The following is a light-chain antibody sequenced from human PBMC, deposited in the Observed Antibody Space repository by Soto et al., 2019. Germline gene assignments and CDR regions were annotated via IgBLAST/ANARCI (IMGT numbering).Light chain of an antibody. J-gene: IGLJ1*01. Sequence: QSALTQPASVSGSPGQSITISCTGTSSDIGGYNSASWYQQHPGRAPRLIIYEVTNRPSGVSNRFSASKSGNTASLTISGLQAEDEADYYCTSYTPIVTLGSVFGTGTKLTVL. CDR3: TSYTPIVTLGSV. CDR2: EVT. V-gene: IGLV2-14*01. CDR1: SSDIGGYNS.